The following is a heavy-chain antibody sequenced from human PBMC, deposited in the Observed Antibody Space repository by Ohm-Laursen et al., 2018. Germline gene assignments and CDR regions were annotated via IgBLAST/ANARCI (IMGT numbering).Heavy chain of an antibody. V-gene: IGHV3-33*01. CDR3: ARDWSGHYAIDY. CDR1: GFSFSTYG. D-gene: IGHD3-3*01. CDR2: IWSDGSKR. J-gene: IGHJ4*02. Sequence: RSLRLSCTASGFSFSTYGMHWVRKAPDKGLERVAMIWSDGSKRHYTDSLKGRFTISRDSPKNTLYLQMNSLRAEDTAVYYCARDWSGHYAIDYWGQGTLVTVSS.